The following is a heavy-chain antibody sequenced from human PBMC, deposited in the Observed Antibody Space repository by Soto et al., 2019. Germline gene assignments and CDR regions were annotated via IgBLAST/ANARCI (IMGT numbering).Heavy chain of an antibody. CDR3: ARALTGIEASTWFDP. J-gene: IGHJ5*02. CDR2: ISAYNGNT. Sequence: GASVKVSCKASGYTLTNYGITWVRQAPGQGLEWMGWISAYNGNTNYAQNFQGRVTMTTDTSTSTAYMELRSLRPDDPAVYYCARALTGIEASTWFDPWGQGTLVTVSS. V-gene: IGHV1-18*01. D-gene: IGHD1-1*01. CDR1: GYTLTNYG.